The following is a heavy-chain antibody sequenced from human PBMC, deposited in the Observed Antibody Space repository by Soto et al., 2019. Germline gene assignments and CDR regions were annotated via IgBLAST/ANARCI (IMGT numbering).Heavy chain of an antibody. J-gene: IGHJ5*02. V-gene: IGHV1-69*13. CDR2: IIPIFGTA. D-gene: IGHD6-13*01. CDR3: ARERSPYSSSWYAGNWFDP. CDR1: GVTFSSYA. Sequence: SVKVSCKASGVTFSSYAISWVRQAPGQGLEWMGGIIPIFGTANYAQKFQGRVTITADESTSTAYMELSSLRSEDTAVYYCARERSPYSSSWYAGNWFDPWGQGTLVTVSS.